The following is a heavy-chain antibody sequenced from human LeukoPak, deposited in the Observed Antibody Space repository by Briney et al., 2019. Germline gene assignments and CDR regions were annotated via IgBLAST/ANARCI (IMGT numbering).Heavy chain of an antibody. Sequence: GASVKVSCKASGYIFTSYVLHWVRQAPGQGLEWMGWINTNTGNPTYAQGFTGRFVFSLDTSVSTAYLQISSLKADDTAMYYCARGDYETHGYQTRWGQGTLVPVSS. CDR1: GYIFTSYV. J-gene: IGHJ1*01. V-gene: IGHV7-4-1*02. CDR2: INTNTGNP. D-gene: IGHD2-2*03. CDR3: ARGDYETHGYQTR.